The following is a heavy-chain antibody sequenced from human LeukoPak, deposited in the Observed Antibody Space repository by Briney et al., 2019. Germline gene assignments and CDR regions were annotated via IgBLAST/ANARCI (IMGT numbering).Heavy chain of an antibody. J-gene: IGHJ6*03. CDR3: AKEYAGSHYYYYYMDV. V-gene: IGHV3-23*01. CDR1: GFTFSSSA. Sequence: GGSLRLSCAASGFTFSSSAMSWVRQAPGKGLEWVSSITDSGEGTYYADSVKGRFTISRDDSKNTLYLQMNSLRAEDTAVYYCAKEYAGSHYYYYYMDVWGKGTTVTVSS. CDR2: ITDSGEGT.